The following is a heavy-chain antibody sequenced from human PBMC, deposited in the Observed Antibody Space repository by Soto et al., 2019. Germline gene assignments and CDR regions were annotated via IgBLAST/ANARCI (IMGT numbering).Heavy chain of an antibody. CDR3: ATKWRGCSGGSCYEAYYGMDV. D-gene: IGHD2-15*01. J-gene: IGHJ6*02. V-gene: IGHV1-24*01. CDR1: GYTLTELS. CDR2: FDPEDGET. Sequence: ASVKVSCTVSGYTLTELSMHWVRQAPGKGLEWMGGFDPEDGETIYAQKFQGRVTMTEDTSTDTAYMELSSLRSEDTAVYYCATKWRGCSGGSCYEAYYGMDVWGQGTTVTVSS.